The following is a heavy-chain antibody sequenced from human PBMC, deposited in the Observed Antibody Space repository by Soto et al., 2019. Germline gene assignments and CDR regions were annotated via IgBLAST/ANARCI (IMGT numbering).Heavy chain of an antibody. CDR1: GVSISSYY. V-gene: IGHV4-59*01. J-gene: IGHJ4*02. CDR2: IYYSGST. Sequence: PSETLSLTCTVSGVSISSYYWSWIRQPPGKGLEWIGYIYYSGSTNYNPSLKSRVTISVDTSKNQFSLKLSSVTAADTAVYYCAGLDFWSGYYGYWGQGTLVTVSS. D-gene: IGHD3-3*01. CDR3: AGLDFWSGYYGY.